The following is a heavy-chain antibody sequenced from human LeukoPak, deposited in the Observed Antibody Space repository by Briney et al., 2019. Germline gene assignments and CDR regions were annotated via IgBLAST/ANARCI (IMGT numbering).Heavy chain of an antibody. Sequence: SVTVSCKASGGTFSSYAISWVRQAPGQGLEWMGGIIPIFGTANYAQKFQGRVTITTDESTSTAYMELSSLRSEDTAVYYCAGGSSGYSYYFDYWGQGTLVTVSS. CDR2: IIPIFGTA. CDR3: AGGSSGYSYYFDY. CDR1: GGTFSSYA. J-gene: IGHJ4*02. D-gene: IGHD3-22*01. V-gene: IGHV1-69*05.